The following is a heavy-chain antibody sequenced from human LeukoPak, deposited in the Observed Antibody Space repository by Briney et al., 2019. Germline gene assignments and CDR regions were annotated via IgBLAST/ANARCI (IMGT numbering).Heavy chain of an antibody. J-gene: IGHJ6*03. CDR2: IYSGGST. CDR1: GFTVSSNY. D-gene: IGHD3-22*01. Sequence: GGSLRLSCAASGFTVSSNYMSWVRQAPGKGLEWVSVIYSGGSTYYADSVKGRFTISRDNSKNTLYLQMNSLRAEDTAVYYCARDDDSSGYYPTLYYYYYMDVWGKGTTVTVSS. V-gene: IGHV3-66*01. CDR3: ARDDDSSGYYPTLYYYYYMDV.